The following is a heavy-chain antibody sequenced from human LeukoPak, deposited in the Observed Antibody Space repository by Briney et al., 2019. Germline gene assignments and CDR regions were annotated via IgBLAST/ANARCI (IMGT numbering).Heavy chain of an antibody. CDR1: GFTFSNYA. V-gene: IGHV3-23*01. CDR2: ISGSGGST. CDR3: AQGRLGYSYGAFDH. J-gene: IGHJ4*02. Sequence: GGSLRLSCAASGFTFSNYAMSWVRQAPGKGLEWVSVISGSGGSTNFADSVKGRFTSSRDNSKNTLYLQMHSLRVEDTAVYYCAQGRLGYSYGAFDHWGQGTLVTASS. D-gene: IGHD5-18*01.